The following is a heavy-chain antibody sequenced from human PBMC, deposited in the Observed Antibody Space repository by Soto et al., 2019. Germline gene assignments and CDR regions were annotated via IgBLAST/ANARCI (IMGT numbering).Heavy chain of an antibody. CDR1: GGSISSYY. V-gene: IGHV4-59*08. Sequence: SEALSLTCTVPGGSISSYYWSWIRQPPGKGLEWIGYIYYSGSTNYNPSLKSRVTISVDTSKNQFSLKLSSVTAADTAVYYRARRYGGSIDYWGQGTLVTVSS. D-gene: IGHD2-15*01. CDR2: IYYSGST. CDR3: ARRYGGSIDY. J-gene: IGHJ4*02.